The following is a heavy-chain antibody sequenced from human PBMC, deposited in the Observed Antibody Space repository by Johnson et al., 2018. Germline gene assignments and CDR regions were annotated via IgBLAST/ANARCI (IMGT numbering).Heavy chain of an antibody. D-gene: IGHD2-15*01. CDR1: GFTFSSYW. V-gene: IGHV3-74*01. J-gene: IGHJ3*02. CDR3: AKEGRYCNGGSCYPGGAFDI. CDR2: INSDGSST. Sequence: EVQLVETGGGLVQPGGSLRLSCAASGFTFSSYWMHWVRQAPGKGLVWVSRINSDGSSTSYADSVKGRFTLSRDNAKNTLYLQMNSLRAEDTAVYYCAKEGRYCNGGSCYPGGAFDIWGQGTMVTVSS.